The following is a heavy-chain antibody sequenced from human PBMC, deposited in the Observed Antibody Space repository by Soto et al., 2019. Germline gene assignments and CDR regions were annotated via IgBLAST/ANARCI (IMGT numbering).Heavy chain of an antibody. CDR2: IYPGDSDT. J-gene: IGHJ4*02. CDR1: GYSFTSYW. D-gene: IGHD6-19*01. Sequence: GESLKISCKGSGYSFTSYWIGWVRQMPGKGLEWMGIIYPGDSDTRYSPSFQGQVTISADKSISTAYLQWSSLKASDTAMYYCARLFSGVGSGWPYYFDYWGQGTLVTVSS. CDR3: ARLFSGVGSGWPYYFDY. V-gene: IGHV5-51*01.